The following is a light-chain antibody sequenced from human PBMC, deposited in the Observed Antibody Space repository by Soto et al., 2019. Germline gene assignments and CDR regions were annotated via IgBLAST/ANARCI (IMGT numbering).Light chain of an antibody. Sequence: EIVLTQSPGTLSLSPGERATLSCRASQSVSSSYLAWYQQKPGQAPRLLIYGASSRATGIPDRFSGSGSGTDFTLTISRLEPEDFALYYCQQYGSSVQFGGGTRLEV. CDR3: QQYGSSVQ. CDR2: GAS. J-gene: IGKJ5*01. CDR1: QSVSSSY. V-gene: IGKV3-20*01.